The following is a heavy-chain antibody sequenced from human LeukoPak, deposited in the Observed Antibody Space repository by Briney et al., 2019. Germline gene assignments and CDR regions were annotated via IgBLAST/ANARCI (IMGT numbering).Heavy chain of an antibody. J-gene: IGHJ5*02. D-gene: IGHD4-11*01. V-gene: IGHV3-74*01. CDR3: ARSVYSYYANWFDP. Sequence: PGRSLRLSCAASGFAFSSYWMHWVRQAPGKGLVWVSRINSDGSSTTYADSVQGRFTISRDNAKNTLYLQMNSLRADDTAVYYCARSVYSYYANWFDPWGQGTLVTVSS. CDR2: INSDGSST. CDR1: GFAFSSYW.